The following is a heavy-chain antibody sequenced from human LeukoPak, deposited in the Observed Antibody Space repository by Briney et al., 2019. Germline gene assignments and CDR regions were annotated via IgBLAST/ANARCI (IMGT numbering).Heavy chain of an antibody. V-gene: IGHV3-7*01. Sequence: GGSLRLSCAASGFTVSSYGMTWVRLAPGKGLEWVANINKDGSEKGYVDSVKGRFTISRDNTKNSVYLQMNSLRAEDTAVYYCARGRGSGSYQYWGQGTLVTVSS. CDR3: ARGRGSGSYQY. J-gene: IGHJ4*02. D-gene: IGHD3-10*01. CDR2: INKDGSEK. CDR1: GFTVSSYG.